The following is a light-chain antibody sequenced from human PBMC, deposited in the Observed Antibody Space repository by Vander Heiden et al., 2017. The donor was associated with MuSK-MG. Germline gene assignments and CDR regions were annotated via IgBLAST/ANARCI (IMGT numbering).Light chain of an antibody. CDR3: QQNNNGWT. J-gene: IGKJ1*01. V-gene: IGKV1-33*01. CDR1: QDISIY. Sequence: DLQMTQSPSSLSASVGDRVTISCQATQDISIYLQWYQQKPGKAPKLLIYDATNLETGVPSMFSGSGSGTDFTFTISSLQPEDIATYYCQQNNNGWTFGQGTKVEIK. CDR2: DAT.